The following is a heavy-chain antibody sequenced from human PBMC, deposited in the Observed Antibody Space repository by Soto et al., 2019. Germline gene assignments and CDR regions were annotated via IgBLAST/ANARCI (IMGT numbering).Heavy chain of an antibody. D-gene: IGHD3-3*01. CDR3: ARSSTTITIFGVVSPNWYFDL. J-gene: IGHJ2*01. CDR1: GGSFSGYY. Sequence: QVQLQQWGAGLLKPSETLSLTCAVYGGSFSGYYWSWIRQPPGKGLEWIGEINHSGSTNYNPSLKSRVPISVDTSKNQFSLKLSSVTAADTAVYYCARSSTTITIFGVVSPNWYFDLWGRGTLVTVSS. CDR2: INHSGST. V-gene: IGHV4-34*01.